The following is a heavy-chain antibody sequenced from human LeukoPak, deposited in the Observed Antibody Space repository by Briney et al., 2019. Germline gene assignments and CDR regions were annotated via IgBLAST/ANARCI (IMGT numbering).Heavy chain of an antibody. CDR1: GFTFSSYA. Sequence: PGGSLRLSCAASGFTFSSYAMSWVRRAPGKGLEWVSAISGSGGSTYYADSVKGRFTISRDNSKNTLYLQMNSLRAEDTAVYYCAKDLLAASLYYFDYWGQGTLVTVSS. D-gene: IGHD2/OR15-2a*01. CDR2: ISGSGGST. V-gene: IGHV3-23*01. J-gene: IGHJ4*02. CDR3: AKDLLAASLYYFDY.